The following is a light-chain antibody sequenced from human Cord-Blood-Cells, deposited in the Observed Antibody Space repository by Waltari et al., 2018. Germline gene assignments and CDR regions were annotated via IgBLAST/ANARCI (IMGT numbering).Light chain of an antibody. CDR3: QQSYSTPPT. J-gene: IGKJ2*01. CDR2: AAS. Sequence: DIQMTQSPSSLSASVGDRVTITCRASQSISSYLNWYQQKPGKAPKLLIYAASSLQSGVTSRSSGSGSGTDFTLTISSLQPEDFATYYCQQSYSTPPTFGQGTKLEIK. CDR1: QSISSY. V-gene: IGKV1-39*01.